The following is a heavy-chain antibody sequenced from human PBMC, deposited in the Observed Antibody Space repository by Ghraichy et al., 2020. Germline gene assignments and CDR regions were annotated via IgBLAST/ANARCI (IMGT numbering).Heavy chain of an antibody. V-gene: IGHV3-23*01. CDR1: GFSFSSSP. Sequence: GGSLRLSCAASGFSFSSSPMNWVRQAPGKGLEWVSAISENGDNTYYADSVKGRFTISGDNTGKMLFLQMNSLRAGETALYYCTKVSRYSTGWWVDYFDDWGQGTLVTVSS. CDR3: TKVSRYSTGWWVDYFDD. D-gene: IGHD6-19*01. J-gene: IGHJ4*02. CDR2: ISENGDNT.